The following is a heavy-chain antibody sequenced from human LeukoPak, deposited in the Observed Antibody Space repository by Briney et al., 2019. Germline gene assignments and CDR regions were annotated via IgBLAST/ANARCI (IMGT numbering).Heavy chain of an antibody. CDR1: GFTFSSYA. CDR2: ISGSGGST. Sequence: GGSLRLSCAASGFTFSSYAISWVRQAPGKGLDWVSAISGSGGSTYYADSVKGRFTISRDNAKNSLYLQMNSLRAEDTAVYYCASGAYRKNHYDSSGYYGGNAFDIWGQGTMVTVSS. CDR3: ASGAYRKNHYDSSGYYGGNAFDI. V-gene: IGHV3-23*01. D-gene: IGHD3-22*01. J-gene: IGHJ3*02.